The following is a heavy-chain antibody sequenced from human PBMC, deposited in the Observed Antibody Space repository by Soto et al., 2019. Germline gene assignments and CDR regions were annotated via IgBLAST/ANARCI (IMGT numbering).Heavy chain of an antibody. CDR2: IVVGSGDT. J-gene: IGHJ6*02. CDR1: GFTFTSSA. CDR3: GATIIAAVGTGYYYGMDV. Sequence: SVKVSCKASGFTFTSSAVQWVRQARGQRLEWIGWIVVGSGDTNSAQKFQKGVTITRDMSTSTAYIGLSSLRSEDTAVYYCGATIIAAVGTGYYYGMDVWGQGTTVTVSS. D-gene: IGHD6-13*01. V-gene: IGHV1-58*01.